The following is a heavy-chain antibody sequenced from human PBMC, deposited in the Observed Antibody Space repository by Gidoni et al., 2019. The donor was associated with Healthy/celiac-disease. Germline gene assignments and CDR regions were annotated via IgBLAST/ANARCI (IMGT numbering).Heavy chain of an antibody. Sequence: QVQLQESGPGLVKPSETLSLTCTVSGGSISSYYWSCSRQPPGKGLEWIGDINDSGSTNYNPSLKGRVTISVDTSKNKFYLKLSSVTAADTAVYYCARLTEYQLRSFRYRGFDPWGQGTLVTVSS. V-gene: IGHV4-59*08. CDR1: GGSISSYY. CDR2: INDSGST. CDR3: ARLTEYQLRSFRYRGFDP. J-gene: IGHJ5*02. D-gene: IGHD2-2*01.